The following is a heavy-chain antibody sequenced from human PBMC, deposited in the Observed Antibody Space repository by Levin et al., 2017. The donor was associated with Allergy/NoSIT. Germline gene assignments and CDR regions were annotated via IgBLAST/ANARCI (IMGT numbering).Heavy chain of an antibody. CDR2: IYYSGST. Sequence: PSETLSLTCTVSGGSISSGGYYWSWIRQHPGKGLEWIGYIYYSGSTYYNPSLKSRVTISVDTSKNQFSLKLSSVTAADTAVYYCARDNPGPYSSSWYHWFDPWGQGTLVTVSS. CDR3: ARDNPGPYSSSWYHWFDP. CDR1: GGSISSGGYY. J-gene: IGHJ5*02. D-gene: IGHD6-13*01. V-gene: IGHV4-31*03.